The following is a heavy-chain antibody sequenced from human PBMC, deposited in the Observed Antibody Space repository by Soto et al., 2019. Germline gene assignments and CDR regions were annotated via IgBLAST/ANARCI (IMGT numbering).Heavy chain of an antibody. J-gene: IGHJ6*02. V-gene: IGHV6-1*01. Sequence: PSQTLSLTCAISGDSVSSNSAAWNWIRQSPSRGLEWLGRTYYRSKWYNDYAVSVKSRITINPDTSKNQFSPQLNSVTPEDTAVYYCASMMNQLLFEHGMDVWGQGTTVTVSS. CDR2: TYYRSKWYN. D-gene: IGHD2-2*01. CDR3: ASMMNQLLFEHGMDV. CDR1: GDSVSSNSAA.